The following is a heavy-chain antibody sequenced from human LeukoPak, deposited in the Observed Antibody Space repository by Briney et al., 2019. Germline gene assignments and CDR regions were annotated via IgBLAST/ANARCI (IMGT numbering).Heavy chain of an antibody. CDR3: ARTLTVTMGDDAFDI. D-gene: IGHD4-17*01. V-gene: IGHV5-51*01. CDR2: IYPGDSDT. CDR1: GYSFTSYW. Sequence: GESLKISCKGSGYSFTSYWIGWVRQMPGKGLEWMGIIYPGDSDTRYSPSFQGQVTISADKSISTAYLQWSSLKASDTAMYYCARTLTVTMGDDAFDIWGQGTMVTVFS. J-gene: IGHJ3*02.